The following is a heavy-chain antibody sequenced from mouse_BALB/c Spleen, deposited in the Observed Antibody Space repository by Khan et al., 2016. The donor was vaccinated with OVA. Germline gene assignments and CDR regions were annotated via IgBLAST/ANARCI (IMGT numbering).Heavy chain of an antibody. D-gene: IGHD1-1*01. Sequence: DLVKPGASVKLSCKASGYTFTSYWINWIKQRPGQGLEWIGRLAPGSGSSDYNEMFKGMATLTVDTSSSTAYIQLSSLSSEDSAVYFCARSNYYGRSLYAMDYWGQGTSVTVSS. CDR2: LAPGSGSS. V-gene: IGHV1S41*01. CDR3: ARSNYYGRSLYAMDY. J-gene: IGHJ4*01. CDR1: GYTFTSYW.